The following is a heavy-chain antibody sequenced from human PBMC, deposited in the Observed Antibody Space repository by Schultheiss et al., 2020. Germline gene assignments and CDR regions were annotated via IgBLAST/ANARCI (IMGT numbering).Heavy chain of an antibody. CDR1: GFTFSSYS. Sequence: GGSLRLSCAASGFTFSSYSMNWVRQAPGKGLEWVSSISSSSSYIYYADSVKGRFTISRDNAKNSLYLQMNSLRAEDTAVYYCARVRAEVVVAARDRPYYYYYGMDVWGKGTTVTVSS. CDR3: ARVRAEVVVAARDRPYYYYYGMDV. V-gene: IGHV3-21*01. CDR2: ISSSSSYI. J-gene: IGHJ6*04. D-gene: IGHD2-15*01.